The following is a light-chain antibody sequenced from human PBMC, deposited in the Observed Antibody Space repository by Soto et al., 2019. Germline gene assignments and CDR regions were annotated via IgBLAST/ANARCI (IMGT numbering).Light chain of an antibody. CDR3: QQSYSTPLT. J-gene: IGKJ3*01. CDR1: QSISSY. V-gene: IGKV1-39*01. Sequence: DIQMTQSPSSLSASVGDRVTITCRASQSISSYLNWYQQKPGKAPKLLIYAASSLQSGVPSRFSGSGPGTDFTLTISSLQPEDFATYYCQQSYSTPLTFGSGTKVDIK. CDR2: AAS.